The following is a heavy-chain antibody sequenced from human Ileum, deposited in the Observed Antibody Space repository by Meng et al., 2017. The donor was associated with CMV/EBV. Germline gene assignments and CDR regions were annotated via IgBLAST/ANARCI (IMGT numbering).Heavy chain of an antibody. Sequence: VQLLESGGGFVHPGGSLRLSCAASGFTFRSHHMSWVRQAPGKGLERVAVISYDGSNTYSADSVKGRFFISRDNAKNTLYLQMNSLRPEDTAVYYCARAAGDYSPFDYWGQGTLVTVSS. CDR1: GFTFRSHH. J-gene: IGHJ4*02. CDR3: ARAAGDYSPFDY. CDR2: ISYDGSNT. D-gene: IGHD4-17*01. V-gene: IGHV3-30*03.